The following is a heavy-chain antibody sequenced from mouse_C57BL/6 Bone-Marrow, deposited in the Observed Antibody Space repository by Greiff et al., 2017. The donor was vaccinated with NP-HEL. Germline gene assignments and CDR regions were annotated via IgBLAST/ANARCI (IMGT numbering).Heavy chain of an antibody. D-gene: IGHD1-1*01. Sequence: VQLQQSGAALVRPGASVKLSCTASGFNITDYYMHWVKQRPEQCLEWIGRIDPEDGDTEYAPKFPGKATLTADTSSNTAYLQLSSLTSEDTAVYYCTTFITTVVADYWGQGTTLTVSS. J-gene: IGHJ2*01. CDR3: TTFITTVVADY. CDR1: GFNITDYY. CDR2: IDPEDGDT. V-gene: IGHV14-1*01.